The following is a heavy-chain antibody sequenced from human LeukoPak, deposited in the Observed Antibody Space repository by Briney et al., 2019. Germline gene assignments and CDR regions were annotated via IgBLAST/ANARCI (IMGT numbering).Heavy chain of an antibody. V-gene: IGHV3-7*01. CDR1: GFTFSSYW. CDR2: IKQDGSEK. J-gene: IGHJ4*02. CDR3: AREGPILYSSGWYYFDY. D-gene: IGHD6-19*01. Sequence: GGSLRLSCAASGFTFSSYWMSWVRQAPGKGLEWVANIKQDGSEKYYVDSVKGRFTISRDNAKNSLYLQMNSLRAEDTAVYYCAREGPILYSSGWYYFDYWGQGTLVTVSS.